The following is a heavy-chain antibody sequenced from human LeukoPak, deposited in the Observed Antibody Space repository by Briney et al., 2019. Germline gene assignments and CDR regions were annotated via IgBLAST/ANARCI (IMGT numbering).Heavy chain of an antibody. V-gene: IGHV5-51*01. D-gene: IGHD3-22*01. Sequence: GESLKISCQGSGYSFTSYWIAWVCQMPGKGPEWMGIIYPGDSDARYSPSFQGQVTTSADKSIRTAYLQWSSLKASDTAIYYCARRDDSSGLVDYWGQGTLVTVSS. J-gene: IGHJ4*02. CDR2: IYPGDSDA. CDR3: ARRDDSSGLVDY. CDR1: GYSFTSYW.